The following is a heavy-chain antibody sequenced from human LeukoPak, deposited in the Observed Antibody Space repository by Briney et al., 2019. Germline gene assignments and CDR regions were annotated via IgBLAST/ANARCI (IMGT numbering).Heavy chain of an antibody. CDR2: IRYDGTNE. V-gene: IGHV3-30*02. CDR3: TNVYGGSFDL. Sequence: GGSLRLTCAASGFTFSRYGMHWVRQAPGEGLEWVAFIRYDGTNEDHADSVKGRFTISRDNSENMLYLQMNSLRPDDTAVYFCTNVYGGSFDLWGQGTLVIVSS. CDR1: GFTFSRYG. D-gene: IGHD5/OR15-5a*01. J-gene: IGHJ4*02.